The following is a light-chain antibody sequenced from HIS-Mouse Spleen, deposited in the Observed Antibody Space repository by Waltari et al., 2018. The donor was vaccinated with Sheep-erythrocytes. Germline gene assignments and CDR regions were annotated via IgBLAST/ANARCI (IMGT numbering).Light chain of an antibody. Sequence: DIQMTQSPSSLSASVGDRVTITCRASQSISSYLNWYQQKPGKAPKLLIYAASSLQSGVPSMFSGSGSGAVFTLTSSSQQAEDFANYCCQQSYSTPYTFGPGTKVEIK. CDR3: QQSYSTPYT. CDR2: AAS. CDR1: QSISSY. J-gene: IGKJ3*01. V-gene: IGKV1-39*01.